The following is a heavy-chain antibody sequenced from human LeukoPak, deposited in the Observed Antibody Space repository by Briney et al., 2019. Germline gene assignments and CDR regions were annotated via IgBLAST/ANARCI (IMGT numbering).Heavy chain of an antibody. V-gene: IGHV3-30*02. CDR2: IRYDGSNK. D-gene: IGHD2-15*01. J-gene: IGHJ4*02. Sequence: PGGSLRLSCAASGFTFSSYGMHWVRQAPGKGLEWVAFIRYDGSNKYYADSVKGRFTISRDNSKNTLYLQMNSLRAEDTAVYYCATIVVVVNTRDYWGQGTLVTVSS. CDR3: ATIVVVVNTRDY. CDR1: GFTFSSYG.